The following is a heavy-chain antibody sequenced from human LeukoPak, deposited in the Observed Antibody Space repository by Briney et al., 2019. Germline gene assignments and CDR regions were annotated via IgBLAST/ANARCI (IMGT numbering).Heavy chain of an antibody. Sequence: GGSLRLSCAASGFTFSSYAMSWVRQAPGKGLEWVSAISGSGGSTYYADSVKGRFTISRDNSKNTPYLQMNSLRAEDTAVYYCAKRLTATVTTVPFWFDPWGQGTLVTVSS. J-gene: IGHJ5*02. CDR1: GFTFSSYA. D-gene: IGHD4-17*01. V-gene: IGHV3-23*01. CDR3: AKRLTATVTTVPFWFDP. CDR2: ISGSGGST.